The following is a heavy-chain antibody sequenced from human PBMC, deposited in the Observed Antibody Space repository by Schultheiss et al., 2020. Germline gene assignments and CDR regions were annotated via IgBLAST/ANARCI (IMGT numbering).Heavy chain of an antibody. V-gene: IGHV4-59*01. CDR2: IFYSGST. CDR3: ARGGGLRYFDWLG. D-gene: IGHD3-9*01. Sequence: SETLSLTCSISGGSISGYYWSWIRQSPGKGLEWVGYIFYSGSTSYYPSLKSRVTISVDTSKNQFSLRLSSVTAADTAVYYCARGGGLRYFDWLGWGQGTLVTVSS. J-gene: IGHJ4*02. CDR1: GGSISGYY.